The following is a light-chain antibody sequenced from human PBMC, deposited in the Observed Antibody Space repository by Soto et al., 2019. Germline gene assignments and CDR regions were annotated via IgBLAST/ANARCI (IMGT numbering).Light chain of an antibody. CDR2: DAS. Sequence: EIVLTQSPATLSLSPGERATLSCRASQSVGAFLAWYQQSYGQTPRLLIYDASARAPGIPARFSGSGSWTDFTLTISSLEPEDVAVDYCQHRSNWLGTFGPGTKV. CDR1: QSVGAF. J-gene: IGKJ3*01. V-gene: IGKV3-11*01. CDR3: QHRSNWLGT.